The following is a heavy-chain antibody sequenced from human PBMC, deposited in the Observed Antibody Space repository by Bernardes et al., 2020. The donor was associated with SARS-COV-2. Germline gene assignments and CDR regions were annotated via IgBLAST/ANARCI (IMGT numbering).Heavy chain of an antibody. V-gene: IGHV1-2*02. J-gene: IGHJ5*02. CDR2: IDPTSGGT. CDR3: ARDRSAAGGTAFDPWGQGTLAEAPCISPDFRGLGTQGPDHTGVYCWARVKSAAGGSAFDP. CDR1: GYSFSAYY. Sequence: ASVKVSCKASGYSFSAYYMEWGRQAPGQGLEWLGCIDPTSGGTNFAQKFQGRVTLTRDTSISTAYMELSRLRSDDTAVYYCARDRSAAGGTAFDPWGQGTLAEAPCISPDFRGLGTQGPDHTGVYCWARVKSAAGGSAFDPWGQGALVPVSP. D-gene: IGHD6-13*01.